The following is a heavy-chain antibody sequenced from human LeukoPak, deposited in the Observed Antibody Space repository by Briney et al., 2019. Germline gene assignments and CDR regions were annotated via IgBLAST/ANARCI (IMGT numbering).Heavy chain of an antibody. V-gene: IGHV4-59*01. CDR3: ARVPYGSGSYYYSGMDV. Sequence: PSETLSLTCTVSGGSISSYYWSWIRQPPGKGLEWIGHIYYSGNINYNPSLKSRVTISVDTSKKQFSLKLSSVTAADTAVYYCARVPYGSGSYYYSGMDVWGQGTTVTVSS. J-gene: IGHJ6*02. CDR2: IYYSGNI. CDR1: GGSISSYY. D-gene: IGHD3-10*01.